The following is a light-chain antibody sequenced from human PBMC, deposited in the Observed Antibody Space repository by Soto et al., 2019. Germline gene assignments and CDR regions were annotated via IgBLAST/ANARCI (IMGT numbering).Light chain of an antibody. CDR1: QSVSSN. J-gene: IGKJ5*01. V-gene: IGKV3-15*01. Sequence: IVMTQSPATLSGSPGQRATLSCRASQSVSSNLAWYQQKPGQAPRLLIYGASTRATGFPARFRGSGSGTDVTLTLSRLETVDFAVYYCQQYTSSLITFGQGTRLEIK. CDR2: GAS. CDR3: QQYTSSLIT.